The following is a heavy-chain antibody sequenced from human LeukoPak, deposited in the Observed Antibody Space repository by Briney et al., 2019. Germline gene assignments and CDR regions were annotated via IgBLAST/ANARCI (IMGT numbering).Heavy chain of an antibody. CDR2: ISYDGSNK. V-gene: IGHV3-30*04. Sequence: PGGSLRLSCAASGFTFSSYAMHWVRQAPGKGLEWVAVISYDGSNKYYADSVKGRFTISRDNSKNTLYLQMNSLRAEDTAVYYCARSGSSGYYFVNWGQGTLVTVSS. J-gene: IGHJ4*02. CDR3: ARSGSSGYYFVN. CDR1: GFTFSSYA. D-gene: IGHD3-22*01.